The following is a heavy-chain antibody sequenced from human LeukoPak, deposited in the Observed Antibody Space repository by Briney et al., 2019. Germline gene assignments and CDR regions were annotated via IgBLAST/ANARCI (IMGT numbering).Heavy chain of an antibody. Sequence: PSETLSLTCAVYGGSFSGYYWSWIRQPPGKGLEWIGEINHSGSTSYNPSLKSRVTISVDTSKNQFSLKLSSVTAADTAVYYCARGHAGSITIFGVVIPMDYYMDVWGKGTTVTVSS. CDR2: INHSGST. CDR3: ARGHAGSITIFGVVIPMDYYMDV. CDR1: GGSFSGYY. J-gene: IGHJ6*03. D-gene: IGHD3-3*01. V-gene: IGHV4-34*01.